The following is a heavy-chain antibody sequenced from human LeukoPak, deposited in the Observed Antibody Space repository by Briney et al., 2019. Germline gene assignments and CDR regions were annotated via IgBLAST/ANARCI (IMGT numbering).Heavy chain of an antibody. J-gene: IGHJ4*02. Sequence: GGSLRLSCAASGFTFSSYGMHWVRQAPGKGLEWVAVIWYDGSNKYYADSVKGRFTISRDNSKNTLYLQMNSLRAEDTAVYYCSRGSSIAALRGYYFHYWPQGPLVTVSS. CDR2: IWYDGSNK. D-gene: IGHD6-6*01. V-gene: IGHV3-33*01. CDR3: SRGSSIAALRGYYFHY. CDR1: GFTFSSYG.